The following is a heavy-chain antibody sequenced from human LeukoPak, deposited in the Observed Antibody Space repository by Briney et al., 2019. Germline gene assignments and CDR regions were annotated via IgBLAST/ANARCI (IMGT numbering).Heavy chain of an antibody. CDR1: GYTFTSYG. V-gene: IGHV1-2*02. CDR3: ARTYSGYGDAFDI. Sequence: ASVKVSCKASGYTFTSYGISWVRQAPGQGLEWMGWINPNSGGTNYAQKFQGRVTMTRDTSISTAYMELSRLRSDDTAVYYCARTYSGYGDAFDIWGQGTMVTVSS. CDR2: INPNSGGT. J-gene: IGHJ3*02. D-gene: IGHD5-12*01.